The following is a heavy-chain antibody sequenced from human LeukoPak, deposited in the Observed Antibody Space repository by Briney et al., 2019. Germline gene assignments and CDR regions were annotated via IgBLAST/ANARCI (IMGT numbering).Heavy chain of an antibody. CDR3: ARHGGVRCSSTSCYFDY. J-gene: IGHJ4*02. D-gene: IGHD2-2*01. CDR1: GGSISSSSYY. CDR2: IYYSGST. V-gene: IGHV4-39*01. Sequence: SETLSLTCTVSGGSISSSSYYWGWIRQPPGKGLEWIGSIYYSGSTYYNPSLKSRVTISVDTSKNQFSLKLSSVTAADTAVYYCARHGGVRCSSTSCYFDYWGQGTLVTVSS.